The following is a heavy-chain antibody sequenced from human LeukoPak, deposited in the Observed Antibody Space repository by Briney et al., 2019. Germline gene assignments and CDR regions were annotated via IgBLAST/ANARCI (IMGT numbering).Heavy chain of an antibody. CDR1: GGTISSYY. D-gene: IGHD6-13*01. V-gene: IGHV4-59*12. CDR2: IYYSGST. Sequence: PSETLSLTCTVPGGTISSYYWSWIRQPPGKGLEWIGYIYYSGSTYYNPSLKSRVTISVDTSKNQFSLKLSSVTAADTAVYYCASISSSWNYYYMDVWGKGTTVTVSS. J-gene: IGHJ6*03. CDR3: ASISSSWNYYYMDV.